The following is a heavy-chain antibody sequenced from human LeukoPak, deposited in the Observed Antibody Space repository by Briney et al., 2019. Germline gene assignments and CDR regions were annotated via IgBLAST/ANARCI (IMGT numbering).Heavy chain of an antibody. CDR1: GFTFNNYA. CDR3: AKDFSSSWSLYYFDS. Sequence: GGSLRLSCAASGFTFNNYAMTWVRRAPGKGLEWVSATNGGGDTTYYVDSVKGRFTIFRDNSKNTVSLQMNSLRVDDTAIYYCAKDFSSSWSLYYFDSWGQGTLVTVSS. J-gene: IGHJ4*02. V-gene: IGHV3-23*01. D-gene: IGHD6-13*01. CDR2: TNGGGDTT.